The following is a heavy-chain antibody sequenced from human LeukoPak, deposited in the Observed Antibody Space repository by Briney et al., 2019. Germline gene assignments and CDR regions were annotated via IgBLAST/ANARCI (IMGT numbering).Heavy chain of an antibody. J-gene: IGHJ6*02. CDR1: GGSISGHY. D-gene: IGHD3-16*01. CDR3: AGFGVDYDMDV. V-gene: IGHV4-59*11. Sequence: SETLSLTCTVSGGSISGHYWTWVRQPPGEGLEWIGQIHYSGKADYNPSLRSRITISVDTSKNQMSLKVTSVTAADTAVYYCAGFGVDYDMDVWGQGTTVTVS. CDR2: IHYSGKA.